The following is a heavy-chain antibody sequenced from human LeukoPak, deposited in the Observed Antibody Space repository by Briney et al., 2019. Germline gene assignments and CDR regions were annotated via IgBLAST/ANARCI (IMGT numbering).Heavy chain of an antibody. CDR3: AACSSTSCYYYYYMDV. D-gene: IGHD2-2*01. CDR1: GGTFSSYA. Sequence: SVKVSCKASGGTFSSYAISWVRQAPGQGLEWMGRIIPIFGTANYAQKFQGRVTITTDESTSTAYMELSSLRSEDTAVYYCAACSSTSCYYYYYMDVWGKGTTVTVSS. J-gene: IGHJ6*03. V-gene: IGHV1-69*05. CDR2: IIPIFGTA.